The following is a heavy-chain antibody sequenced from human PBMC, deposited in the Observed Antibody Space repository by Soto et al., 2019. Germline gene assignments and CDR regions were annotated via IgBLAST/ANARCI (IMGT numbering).Heavy chain of an antibody. V-gene: IGHV4-4*02. Sequence: SETLSLTCAVSGGSVSSSHWWSWVRQPPGKGLEWIGEISHAGDTNYNPSLKSRVTISLDKSKNQFSLNLNSVTAADTAVYYCARHPPPLYQKRIKNLSPPDMDVWGKGTTVTVSS. D-gene: IGHD3-16*02. J-gene: IGHJ6*03. CDR1: GGSVSSSHW. CDR2: ISHAGDT. CDR3: ARHPPPLYQKRIKNLSPPDMDV.